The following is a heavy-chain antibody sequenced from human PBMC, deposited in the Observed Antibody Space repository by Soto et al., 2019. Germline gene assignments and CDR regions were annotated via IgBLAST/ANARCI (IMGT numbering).Heavy chain of an antibody. Sequence: PSQTLSLTCTVSGGSISSYYWSWIRQPPRKGLEWIGYIYYSGSTNYNPSLKSRVTISVDTSKNQFSLKLSSVTAADTAVYYCARFEGYDAITAWGQGTLVTVSS. V-gene: IGHV4-59*01. D-gene: IGHD5-12*01. CDR2: IYYSGST. CDR3: ARFEGYDAITA. J-gene: IGHJ5*02. CDR1: GGSISSYY.